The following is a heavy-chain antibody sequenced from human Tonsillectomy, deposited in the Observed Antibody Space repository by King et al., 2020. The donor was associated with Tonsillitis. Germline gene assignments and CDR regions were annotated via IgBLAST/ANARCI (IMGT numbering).Heavy chain of an antibody. Sequence: VQLVESGGGVVQPGRSLRLSCAASGFTFSSYAMHWVRQAPGKGLEWVAVISYDGSNKYYADSVKGRFTISRDNSKNTLYLQMNSLRAEDTAVYYCARDVAYCCGDCYIIYCSGMDVWGQGTTVTVSS. J-gene: IGHJ6*02. V-gene: IGHV3-30*04. CDR3: ARDVAYCCGDCYIIYCSGMDV. D-gene: IGHD2-21*02. CDR1: GFTFSSYA. CDR2: ISYDGSNK.